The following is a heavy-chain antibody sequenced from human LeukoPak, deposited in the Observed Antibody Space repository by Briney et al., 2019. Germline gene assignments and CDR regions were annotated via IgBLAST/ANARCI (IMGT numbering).Heavy chain of an antibody. J-gene: IGHJ6*03. CDR2: IHSDGTTT. V-gene: IGHV3-74*01. CDR1: GFTFTFSNSW. CDR3: ARVNKVEYCSGGSCGPPVENYYYYMDV. D-gene: IGHD2-15*01. Sequence: GGSLRLSCAASGFTFTFSNSWMHWVRQAPGKGLVWVSRIHSDGTTTNYADSVKGRFTISRDNAKNTLYLQMNSLRAEDTAVYYCARVNKVEYCSGGSCGPPVENYYYYMDVWGKGTTVTISS.